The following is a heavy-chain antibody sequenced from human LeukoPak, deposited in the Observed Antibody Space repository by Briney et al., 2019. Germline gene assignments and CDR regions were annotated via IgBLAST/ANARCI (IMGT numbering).Heavy chain of an antibody. J-gene: IGHJ4*02. CDR1: GSTFSSYS. Sequence: GGSLRLSCAASGSTFSSYSMTWVRQAPGKGLEWVSSISSSSSYIYYADSVKGRFTISRDNAKNSLYLQMNSLRVEDTAVYYCARLAVAASTLYIDYWGQGTLVTVSS. V-gene: IGHV3-21*01. D-gene: IGHD6-19*01. CDR3: ARLAVAASTLYIDY. CDR2: ISSSSSYI.